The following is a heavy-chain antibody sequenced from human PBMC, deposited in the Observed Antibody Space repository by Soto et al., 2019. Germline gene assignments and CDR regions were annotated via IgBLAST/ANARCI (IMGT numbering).Heavy chain of an antibody. J-gene: IGHJ4*02. V-gene: IGHV1-18*01. CDR3: ATRSPAFDY. Sequence: QVQLVQSGPEMQKPGASEKVSCKTSGYTFPSYGISWVRQAPGQSLEWMGWITTDKGKTTYAQKFQGRVTMTTDTSTSTAYMDMRSLRSDDTAVYYCATRSPAFDYWGQGTLVTVSS. CDR2: ITTDKGKT. CDR1: GYTFPSYG.